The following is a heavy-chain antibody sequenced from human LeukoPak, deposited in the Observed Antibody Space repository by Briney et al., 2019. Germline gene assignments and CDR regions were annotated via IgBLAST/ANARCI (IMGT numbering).Heavy chain of an antibody. V-gene: IGHV3-11*04. CDR3: ARGHTGTYYYYYMDV. D-gene: IGHD4-17*01. J-gene: IGHJ6*03. CDR1: GFTFSDYY. Sequence: GGSLRLSCAASGFTFSDYYMNWIRQAPGKGLEWVSYISSSGSTIYYADSVKGRFTISRDNAKNSLYLQMNSLRAEDTAVYYCARGHTGTYYYYYMDVWGKGTTVTVSS. CDR2: ISSSGSTI.